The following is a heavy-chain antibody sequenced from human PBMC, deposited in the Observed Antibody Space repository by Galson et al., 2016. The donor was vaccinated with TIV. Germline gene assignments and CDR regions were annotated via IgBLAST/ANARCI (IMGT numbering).Heavy chain of an antibody. V-gene: IGHV3-7*01. D-gene: IGHD2-2*01. CDR2: INDGGSEK. J-gene: IGHJ5*02. CDR1: RFSFHTYW. CDR3: ARMLFDIVGAPAATPTGYFDP. Sequence: SLRLSCAASRFSFHTYWMSWLRQAPGKGLEWVASINDGGSEKDYVDSAKGRFTISRDNAQTSLYLQMDSLRAEDTAVYYCARMLFDIVGAPAATPTGYFDPWGQGTLVTVSS.